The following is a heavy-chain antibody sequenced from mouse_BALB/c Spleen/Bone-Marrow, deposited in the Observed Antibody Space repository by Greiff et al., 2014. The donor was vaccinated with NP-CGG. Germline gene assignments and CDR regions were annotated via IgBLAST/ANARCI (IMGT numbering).Heavy chain of an antibody. CDR3: ARDKNYGSYWYFDV. D-gene: IGHD2-1*01. V-gene: IGHV7-3*02. Sequence: EVKLVESGGGLVQPGGSLRLSCVTSGFTFTDYYMSWVRQPPGKALEWLGFIRNKANGYTTEYSASVKGRFTISRDNSQSILYLQMNTLRAEDSATYYCARDKNYGSYWYFDVWGAGTTVTVSS. CDR2: IRNKANGYTT. CDR1: GFTFTDYY. J-gene: IGHJ1*01.